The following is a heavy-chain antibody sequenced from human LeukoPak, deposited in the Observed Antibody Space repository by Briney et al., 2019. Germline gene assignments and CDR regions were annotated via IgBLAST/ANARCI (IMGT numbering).Heavy chain of an antibody. J-gene: IGHJ6*03. Sequence: PGRSLRLSCAASGFTFDDYAMHWVRQAPGKGLEWISGISWNSGRIGYADSVKGRFTISRDNAKNSLYLQMNSLRAEDTAVYYCARAEGDYYYYFYMDVWGKGTTVTVSS. V-gene: IGHV3-9*01. CDR3: ARAEGDYYYYFYMDV. CDR2: ISWNSGRI. CDR1: GFTFDDYA.